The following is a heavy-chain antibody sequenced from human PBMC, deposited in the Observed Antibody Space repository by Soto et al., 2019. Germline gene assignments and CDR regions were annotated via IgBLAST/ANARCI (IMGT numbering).Heavy chain of an antibody. Sequence: EVQLVQSGAEVKKPGESLKISCKGSGYSFTSYCIGWVRQMPGKGLEWMGIIYPGDSDTRYSSPFQGQVTISADKSISTAYIQWSSLKASDTAMYYCASQEMATKNVDAFDIWGQGTMVTVSS. D-gene: IGHD5-12*01. CDR3: ASQEMATKNVDAFDI. CDR2: IYPGDSDT. CDR1: GYSFTSYC. V-gene: IGHV5-51*01. J-gene: IGHJ3*02.